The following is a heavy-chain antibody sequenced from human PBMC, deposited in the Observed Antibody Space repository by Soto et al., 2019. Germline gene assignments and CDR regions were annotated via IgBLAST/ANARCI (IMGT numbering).Heavy chain of an antibody. V-gene: IGHV3-30*18. CDR3: AKEKDKWIQSPGDS. D-gene: IGHD5-18*01. CDR2: ISYSGIST. Sequence: QAQLVESGGDVVQPGTSLRLSCAASGFTFSTYGMHWVRQAPGKGLEWVGMISYSGISTYFADSVKGRFTISRDNSKNTLYLQMNSLSSDDTAIYFCAKEKDKWIQSPGDSWGQGTLVTVSS. CDR1: GFTFSTYG. J-gene: IGHJ4*02.